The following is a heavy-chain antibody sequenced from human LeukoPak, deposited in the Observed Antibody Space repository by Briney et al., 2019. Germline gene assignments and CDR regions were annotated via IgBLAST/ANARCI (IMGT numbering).Heavy chain of an antibody. Sequence: WGSLRLSCAASGFTFSSYGMHWVRQAPGKGLEWVAVISYDGSHNFHADSVKGRFTISRDKFKNTLYLQMNSLRAEDTAVYYCAKDGNPHAFDIWGQGTMVTVSS. CDR3: AKDGNPHAFDI. CDR1: GFTFSSYG. V-gene: IGHV3-30*18. D-gene: IGHD4-23*01. J-gene: IGHJ3*02. CDR2: ISYDGSHN.